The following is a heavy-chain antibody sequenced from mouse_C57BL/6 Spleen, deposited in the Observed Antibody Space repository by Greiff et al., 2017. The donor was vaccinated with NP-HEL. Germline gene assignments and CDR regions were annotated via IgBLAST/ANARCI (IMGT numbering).Heavy chain of an antibody. Sequence: QVQLQQPVAELVMPGASVKLSCKASGYTFTSYWMHWVKQRPGQGLEWIGEIDPSDSYTNYNQKFKGKSTLTVDKSSSTAYMQLSSLTSEDSAVYYCARRIYYDYDDYAMDYWGQGTSVTVSS. CDR3: ARRIYYDYDDYAMDY. CDR1: GYTFTSYW. D-gene: IGHD2-4*01. J-gene: IGHJ4*01. CDR2: IDPSDSYT. V-gene: IGHV1-69*01.